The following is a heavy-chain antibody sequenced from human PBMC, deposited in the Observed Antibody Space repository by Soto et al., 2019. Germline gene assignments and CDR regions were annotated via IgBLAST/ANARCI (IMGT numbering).Heavy chain of an antibody. V-gene: IGHV3-48*01. Sequence: PGGSLRLSCAASGFTFSSYSMNWVRQAPGKGLEWVSYISSSSSTIYYADSVKGRFTISRDNAKNSLYLQMNSLRAEDTAVYYCAREAANIVATTNFDYWGQGTLVTVSS. CDR3: AREAANIVATTNFDY. CDR1: GFTFSSYS. J-gene: IGHJ4*02. D-gene: IGHD5-12*01. CDR2: ISSSSSTI.